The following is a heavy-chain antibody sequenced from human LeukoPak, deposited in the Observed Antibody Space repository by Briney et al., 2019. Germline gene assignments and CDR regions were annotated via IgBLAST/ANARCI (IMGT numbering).Heavy chain of an antibody. CDR2: IKQDGREK. CDR3: VSGIGWLPDY. Sequence: GGSLRLSCAASAGFTFSDYWMNWVRQAPGKGLEWVAIIKQDGREKLYVDSVKGRFTISRDYAKSSLYLQMNSLRAEDTAVYYCVSGIGWLPDYWGQGTLVTVSS. D-gene: IGHD6-19*01. V-gene: IGHV3-7*03. J-gene: IGHJ4*02. CDR1: AGFTFSDYW.